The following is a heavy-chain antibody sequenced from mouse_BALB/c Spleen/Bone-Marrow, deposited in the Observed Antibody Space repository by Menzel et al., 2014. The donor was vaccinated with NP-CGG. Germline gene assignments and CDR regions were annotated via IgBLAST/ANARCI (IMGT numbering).Heavy chain of an antibody. J-gene: IGHJ3*01. CDR1: GYTFTSYW. CDR3: ARLGDYDAFAY. D-gene: IGHD2-4*01. V-gene: IGHV1-7*01. CDR2: INPSTGYT. Sequence: VQLQQSGAELAKPGASVKMSCKASGYTFTSYWMHWVNQRPGQGLEWIGYINPSTGYTEYNQKFRDKATLTADKSSSTAYMQLSSLTSEDSAVYYCARLGDYDAFAYWGQGTLVTVSA.